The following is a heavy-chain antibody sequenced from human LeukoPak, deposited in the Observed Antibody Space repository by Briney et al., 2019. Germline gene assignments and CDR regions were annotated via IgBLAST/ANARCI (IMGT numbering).Heavy chain of an antibody. CDR2: ISGSGGTT. Sequence: GGSLRLSCAASGFTFGGFAMSWVRQAPGKGLEWVSFISGSGGTTYYADSVKGRFTISRHNSNNTLFLQINSLRAEDTAVYYCAVHSSDYYSIGIWGQGTLVTVSS. V-gene: IGHV3-23*01. CDR1: GFTFGGFA. J-gene: IGHJ4*02. D-gene: IGHD3-22*01. CDR3: AVHSSDYYSIGI.